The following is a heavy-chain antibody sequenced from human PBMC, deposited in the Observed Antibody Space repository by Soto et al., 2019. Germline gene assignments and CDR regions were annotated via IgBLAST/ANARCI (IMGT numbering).Heavy chain of an antibody. D-gene: IGHD2-2*01. J-gene: IGHJ4*02. CDR3: AKDYSPALCGTRCYGAIDY. Sequence: GGSLRLSCAASGFTFSSYAMSWVRQPPGKGLEWVAGISFNGSKAYYADYVKGRFTISRDNSKNTLYLQMNSLRAEDTAVYYCAKDYSPALCGTRCYGAIDYWGQGTVVTVSS. CDR2: ISFNGSKA. CDR1: GFTFSSYA. V-gene: IGHV3-23*01.